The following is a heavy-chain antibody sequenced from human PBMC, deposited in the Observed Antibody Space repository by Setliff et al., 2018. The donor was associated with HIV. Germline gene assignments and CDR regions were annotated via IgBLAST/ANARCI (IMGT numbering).Heavy chain of an antibody. V-gene: IGHV3-9*01. Sequence: PGGSLRLSCTASGFNFNHYAMHWVRQVPGKGLEWVSGITWNRATIYYADSVKGRFTISRDNAKNSLYLQMNSLRAEDTAVYYCARDIGIRIMVAASDAFDIWGQGTMVTVSS. CDR1: GFNFNHYA. CDR2: ITWNRATI. D-gene: IGHD2-8*01. J-gene: IGHJ3*02. CDR3: ARDIGIRIMVAASDAFDI.